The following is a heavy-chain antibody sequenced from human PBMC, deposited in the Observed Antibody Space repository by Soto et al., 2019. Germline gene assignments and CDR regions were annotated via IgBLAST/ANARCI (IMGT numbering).Heavy chain of an antibody. CDR1: GFTFSNYA. J-gene: IGHJ4*02. Sequence: EVQLLDSGGGLVQPGGSLRLSCAASGFTFSNYAMTWVRQGPGKGLEWVSGISGSGGRSYYADSVKGRFTISRDNSKRTLYLQMNSLRAEATAVYYCAKAYFVWSSEQPYYFDYWGQGTLVTVSS. CDR2: ISGSGGRS. D-gene: IGHD3-16*01. CDR3: AKAYFVWSSEQPYYFDY. V-gene: IGHV3-23*01.